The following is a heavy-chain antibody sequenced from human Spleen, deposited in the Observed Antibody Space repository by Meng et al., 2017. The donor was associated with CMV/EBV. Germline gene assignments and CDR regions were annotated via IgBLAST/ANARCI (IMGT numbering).Heavy chain of an antibody. Sequence: SGFPFPTAWMPWVRQAPGKGLEWVGRIKSKTDGGTTDYAAPVKGRFTISRDDSKDTMYLQMNSLKTEDTAVYYCARVPYQLLYWFDPWGQGTLVTVSS. V-gene: IGHV3-15*01. D-gene: IGHD2-2*01. CDR3: ARVPYQLLYWFDP. CDR2: IKSKTDGGTT. CDR1: GFPFPTAW. J-gene: IGHJ5*02.